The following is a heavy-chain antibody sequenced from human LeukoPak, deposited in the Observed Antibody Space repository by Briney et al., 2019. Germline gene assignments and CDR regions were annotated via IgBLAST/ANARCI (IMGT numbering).Heavy chain of an antibody. J-gene: IGHJ3*02. V-gene: IGHV3-23*01. D-gene: IGHD4/OR15-4a*01. Sequence: GGSLRLSCAASGFTFSGYAMSWVRQAPGKGLEWVSAISGSGGSTYYADSVKGRFTISRDNSKNTLYLQMNSLRAEDTAVYYCAKGGDYGGDAFDIWGQGTMVTVSS. CDR1: GFTFSGYA. CDR2: ISGSGGST. CDR3: AKGGDYGGDAFDI.